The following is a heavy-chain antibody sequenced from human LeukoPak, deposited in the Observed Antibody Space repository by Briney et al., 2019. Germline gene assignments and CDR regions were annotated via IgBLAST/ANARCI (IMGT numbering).Heavy chain of an antibody. CDR3: AREQTHDYGDPFDY. V-gene: IGHV4-59*12. CDR1: GGSISSYY. Sequence: PSETLSLTCTVSGGSISSYYWSWIRQPPGKGLEWIGYIYYSGSTNYNPSLKSRDTISVDTSKNQFSLKLSSVTAADTAVYYCAREQTHDYGDPFDYWGQGTLVTVSS. CDR2: IYYSGST. D-gene: IGHD4-17*01. J-gene: IGHJ4*02.